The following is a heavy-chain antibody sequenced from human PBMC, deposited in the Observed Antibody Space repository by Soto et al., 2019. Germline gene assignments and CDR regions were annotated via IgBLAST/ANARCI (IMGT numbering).Heavy chain of an antibody. CDR2: IYHSGST. V-gene: IGHV4-4*02. Sequence: PSETLSLTCAVSGGSISSSNWWSWVRQPPGKGLEWIGEIYHSGSTNYNPSLKSRVTISVDKSKNQFSLKLSSVTAADTAVYYCAGDYRWLDRRGFDYWGQGTLVTVSS. J-gene: IGHJ4*02. CDR3: AGDYRWLDRRGFDY. D-gene: IGHD6-19*01. CDR1: GGSISSSNW.